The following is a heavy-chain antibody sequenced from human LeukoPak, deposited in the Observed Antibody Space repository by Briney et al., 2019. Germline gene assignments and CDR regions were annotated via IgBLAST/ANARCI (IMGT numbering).Heavy chain of an antibody. CDR3: ARDSIQLWPNAIDF. V-gene: IGHV3-33*01. Sequence: GGSLRLSCAASGFTFSSYGMHWVRQAPGKGLEWVAVIWYDGSNKYYADSVKGRFTISRDNSKNTLYLQMNSLRAEDTAVYYCARDSIQLWPNAIDFWGQGTLVTVSS. D-gene: IGHD1-1*01. J-gene: IGHJ4*02. CDR1: GFTFSSYG. CDR2: IWYDGSNK.